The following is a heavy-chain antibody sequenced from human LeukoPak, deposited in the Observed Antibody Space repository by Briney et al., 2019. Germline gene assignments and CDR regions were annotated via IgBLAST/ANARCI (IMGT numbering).Heavy chain of an antibody. CDR1: GFTLSTYE. CDR2: IGRYGVTT. Sequence: GGSLRLSCAASGFTLSTYEMNWVRQAPGKGLEWVAYIGRYGVTTYYADSVKGRFTISVDNAKNSLNLQMNSLRAEDTAVYYCATLSDRNFYYSYGLDVWGQGTTVTVS. CDR3: ATLSDRNFYYSYGLDV. J-gene: IGHJ6*02. D-gene: IGHD1-14*01. V-gene: IGHV3-48*03.